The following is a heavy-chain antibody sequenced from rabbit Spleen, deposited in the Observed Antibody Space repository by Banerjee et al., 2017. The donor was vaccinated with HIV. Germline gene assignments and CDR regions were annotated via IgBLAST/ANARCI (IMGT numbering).Heavy chain of an antibody. D-gene: IGHD1-1*01. CDR2: IYTGSGST. CDR1: GFSFSSNYV. V-gene: IGHV1S40*01. J-gene: IGHJ4*01. Sequence: QSLEESGGDLVKPEGSLTLTCTASGFSFSSNYVMCWVRQAPGKGLEWIGCIYTGSGSTFYASWAKGRFTVYNTSSTVDLKMTSLTAADTATYFCARSDGGYWDDFNLWGPGTLVTVS. CDR3: ARSDGGYWDDFNL.